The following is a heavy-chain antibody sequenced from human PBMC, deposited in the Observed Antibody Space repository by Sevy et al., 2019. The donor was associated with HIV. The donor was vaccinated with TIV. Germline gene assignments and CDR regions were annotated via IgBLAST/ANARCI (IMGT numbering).Heavy chain of an antibody. CDR1: GGSFSGYY. CDR3: ARGRGTYYDILTGYYSRLGYYFDY. D-gene: IGHD3-9*01. CDR2: INHSGST. Sequence: ETLSLTCAVYGGSFSGYYWSWIRQPPGKGLEWIGEINHSGSTNYNPSLKSRVTISVDTSKNQFSLKLSSVTAADTAVYYCARGRGTYYDILTGYYSRLGYYFDYWGQGTLVTVSS. J-gene: IGHJ4*02. V-gene: IGHV4-34*01.